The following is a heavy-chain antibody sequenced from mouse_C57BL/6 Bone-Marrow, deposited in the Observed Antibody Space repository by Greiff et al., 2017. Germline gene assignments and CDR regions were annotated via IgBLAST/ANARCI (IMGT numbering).Heavy chain of an antibody. J-gene: IGHJ3*01. CDR3: AIGVYVGSAWFAY. CDR2: IYPRAGST. CDR1: GYTFTDHT. Sequence: QVQLQQSDAELVKPGASVKISCKVSGYTFTDHTIHWMKQRPVQGLEWIGSIYPRAGSTTYNEKFKGKATLTADKSSSTAYMQLNSLTSEDSAVYFCAIGVYVGSAWFAYWGQGTLVTVSA. D-gene: IGHD1-1*01. V-gene: IGHV1-78*01.